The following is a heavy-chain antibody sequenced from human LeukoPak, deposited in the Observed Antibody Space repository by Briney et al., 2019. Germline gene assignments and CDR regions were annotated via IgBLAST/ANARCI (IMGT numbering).Heavy chain of an antibody. CDR1: GGTFSSYA. D-gene: IGHD4-17*01. V-gene: IGHV1-69*13. CDR3: AREGDYETSNWFDP. J-gene: IGHJ5*02. CDR2: IIPIFGTA. Sequence: ASVKVSCKASGGTFSSYAISWVRQAPGQGLEWMGGIIPIFGTANYAQKFQGRVTITADDSTSTAYMELSSLRSEDTAVYYCAREGDYETSNWFDPWGQGTLVTVSS.